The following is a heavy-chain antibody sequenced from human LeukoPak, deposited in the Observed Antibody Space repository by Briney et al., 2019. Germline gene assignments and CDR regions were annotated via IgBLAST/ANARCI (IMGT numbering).Heavy chain of an antibody. CDR2: INSGGNAI. CDR1: GFTFSSYS. V-gene: IGHV3-48*01. Sequence: GGSLRLSCAASGFTFSSYSMNWVRQAPGKGLEWVSYINSGGNAIYYVDSVKGRFTISRDNAKNTLYLQMDSLRVEDTAVYYCARELFTGTYSGPDYWGQGTLVTVSS. J-gene: IGHJ4*02. CDR3: ARELFTGTYSGPDY. D-gene: IGHD3-9*01.